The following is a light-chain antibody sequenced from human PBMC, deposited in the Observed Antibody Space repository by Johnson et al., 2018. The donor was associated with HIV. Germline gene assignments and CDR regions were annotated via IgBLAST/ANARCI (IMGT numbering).Light chain of an antibody. V-gene: IGLV1-51*02. J-gene: IGLJ1*01. CDR1: SSNIGNKY. CDR3: GTWDSSLSAHYI. Sequence: SVLTQPPSVSAAPGQKVTISCSGSSSNIGNKYVSWYQQLPGTAPKLLIYENTKRPSGIPDRFSGSKSGTSATLGITGLQTGEEADYYCGTWDSSLSAHYIFVTGTKVTVL. CDR2: ENT.